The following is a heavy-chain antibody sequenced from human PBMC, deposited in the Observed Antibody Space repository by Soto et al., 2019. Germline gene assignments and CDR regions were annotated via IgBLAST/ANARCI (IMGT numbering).Heavy chain of an antibody. V-gene: IGHV6-1*01. CDR3: ARENVGLPRYCSGGSCYFPYYGMDV. CDR1: GDSVSSNSAA. Sequence: SQTLSLTCVISGDSVSSNSAAWNWIRQSPSRGLEWLGRTYYRSKWYNDYAVSVKSRITINPDTSKNQFSLQLNSVTPEDTAVYYCARENVGLPRYCSGGSCYFPYYGMDVWGQGTTVTVSS. D-gene: IGHD2-15*01. J-gene: IGHJ6*02. CDR2: TYYRSKWYN.